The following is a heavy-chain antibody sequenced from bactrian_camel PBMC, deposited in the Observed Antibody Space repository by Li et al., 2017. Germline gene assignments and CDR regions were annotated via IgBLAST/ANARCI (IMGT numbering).Heavy chain of an antibody. V-gene: IGHV3S53*01. CDR2: LDSDGRI. CDR3: TARYEYGLGACRGVGGLGF. D-gene: IGHD1*01. Sequence: HVQLVESGGGAVQAGGSLALSCVASGYIHNDYCLGWFRQASGKEREWVGSLDSDGRINYADSVKGRFTISKDNRKNILYLQMNSLTPGDTAMYYCTARYEYGLGACRGVGGLGFWGQGTQVTVS. CDR1: GYIHNDYC. J-gene: IGHJ6*01.